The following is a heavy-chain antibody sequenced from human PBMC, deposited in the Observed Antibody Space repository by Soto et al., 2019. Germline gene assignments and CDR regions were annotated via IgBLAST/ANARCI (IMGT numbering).Heavy chain of an antibody. J-gene: IGHJ1*01. Sequence: EVQLLESGGGLVQPGGFLRLSCAASGLTFSNYAMSWIRQAPGKGLEWVSSIGGRGDNTYYADSVEGRFTISRDISKNALYLHMNSLRVDDTAIYYCANYYDSSDYPYGFFQHWGQGTLVTVSS. V-gene: IGHV3-23*01. CDR1: GLTFSNYA. D-gene: IGHD3-22*01. CDR2: IGGRGDNT. CDR3: ANYYDSSDYPYGFFQH.